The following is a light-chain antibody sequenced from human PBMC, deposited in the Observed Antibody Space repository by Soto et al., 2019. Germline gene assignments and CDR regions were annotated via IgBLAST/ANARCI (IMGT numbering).Light chain of an antibody. CDR3: QQYRSLRT. CDR2: GAS. V-gene: IGKV3-15*01. CDR1: QSVSSN. J-gene: IGKJ1*01. Sequence: RMMPLSPATLSVSPGERDTFSCRASQSVSSNLAWYQQKPGQAPRLLIYGASTRATGIPARFSGSGSGTEFTLTISSLQSEDFAVYYCQQYRSLRTFGQGAQLDI.